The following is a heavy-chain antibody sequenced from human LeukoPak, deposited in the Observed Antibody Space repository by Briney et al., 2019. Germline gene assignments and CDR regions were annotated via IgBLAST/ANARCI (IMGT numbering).Heavy chain of an antibody. CDR3: ARDVTVPPRLGAFDI. D-gene: IGHD4-17*01. V-gene: IGHV3-30*03. CDR1: GFTFSSYW. Sequence: GGSLRLSCAVSGFTFSSYWMSWVRQAPGKGLEWVAVISYDGSNKYYADSVKGRFTISRDNSKNTLYLQMNSLRAEDTAVYYCARDVTVPPRLGAFDIWGQGTMVTVSS. J-gene: IGHJ3*02. CDR2: ISYDGSNK.